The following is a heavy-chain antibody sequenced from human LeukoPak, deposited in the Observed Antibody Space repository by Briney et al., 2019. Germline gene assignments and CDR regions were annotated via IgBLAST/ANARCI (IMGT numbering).Heavy chain of an antibody. D-gene: IGHD2-15*01. V-gene: IGHV3-7*04. J-gene: IGHJ4*02. Sequence: GGSLRLSCAASGFTFSNYWMNWVRQAPGKGLEWVANIKLDGSEKYYVVSVKGRFTISRDNAKNSLYLQMNSLRAEDTAVYYCVRSRYCSVGRCYSDYWGQGTLVTVSS. CDR2: IKLDGSEK. CDR3: VRSRYCSVGRCYSDY. CDR1: GFTFSNYW.